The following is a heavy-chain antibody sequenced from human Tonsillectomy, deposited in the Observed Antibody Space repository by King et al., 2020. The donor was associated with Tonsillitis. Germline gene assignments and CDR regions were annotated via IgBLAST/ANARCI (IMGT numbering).Heavy chain of an antibody. CDR2: FDPEDGET. D-gene: IGHD3-9*01. CDR1: GHNLDELS. J-gene: IGHJ4*02. V-gene: IGHV1-24*01. Sequence: GQLVQSGAEVKTPGASVRVSCKISGHNLDELSMHWVRQAPGKGLEWMGGFDPEDGETKYAQKFQGRVTMTEDASTDTAYMDLSSLISDDTAVYYCATGRYFDWLAFGYWGQGTLVTVSS. CDR3: ATGRYFDWLAFGY.